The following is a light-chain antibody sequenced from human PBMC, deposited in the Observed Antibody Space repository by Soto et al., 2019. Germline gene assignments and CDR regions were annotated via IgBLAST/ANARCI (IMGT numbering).Light chain of an antibody. Sequence: DIQMTQSPSTLSASVGDRVIITCRASQSISNWLAWYQHKPGKAPNLLICKASSLKSGVPSRFSGSGSGTEFTLTISSLQPDDFATYYCQQYDTYWTFGQGTKVDIK. CDR3: QQYDTYWT. J-gene: IGKJ1*01. CDR2: KAS. V-gene: IGKV1-5*03. CDR1: QSISNW.